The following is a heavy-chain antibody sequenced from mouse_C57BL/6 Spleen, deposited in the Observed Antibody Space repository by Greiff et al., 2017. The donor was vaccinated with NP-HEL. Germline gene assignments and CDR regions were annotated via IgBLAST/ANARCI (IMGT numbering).Heavy chain of an antibody. V-gene: IGHV3-6*01. J-gene: IGHJ2*01. CDR1: GYSITSGYY. CDR3: ARGYGTHFDY. D-gene: IGHD1-1*01. Sequence: EVQRVESGPGLVKPSQSLSLTCSVTGYSITSGYYWNWIRQFPGNKLEWMGYISYDGSNNYNPSLKNRISITRDTSKNQFFLKLNSVTTEDTATYYCARGYGTHFDYWGQGTTLTVSS. CDR2: ISYDGSN.